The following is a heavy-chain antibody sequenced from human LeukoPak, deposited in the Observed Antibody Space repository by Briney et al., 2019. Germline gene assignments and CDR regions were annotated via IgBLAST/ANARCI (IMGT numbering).Heavy chain of an antibody. Sequence: GGSLRLSCAASGFTFNTYGMNWVRQAPGKGLEWVSSISSTSTFIYYADSVKGRFIISRDNAKDSLCLHMNSLRAEDTAMYYCARDLKYGDSYYYYIDVWGKGTTVTVSS. CDR2: ISSTSTFI. J-gene: IGHJ6*03. V-gene: IGHV3-21*01. CDR3: ARDLKYGDSYYYYIDV. CDR1: GFTFNTYG. D-gene: IGHD4-17*01.